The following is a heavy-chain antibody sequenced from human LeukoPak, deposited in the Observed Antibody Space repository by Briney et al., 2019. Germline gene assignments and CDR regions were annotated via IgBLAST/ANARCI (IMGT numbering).Heavy chain of an antibody. V-gene: IGHV3-74*01. CDR3: AKNSGSYYLDY. J-gene: IGHJ4*02. D-gene: IGHD1-26*01. CDR2: INSDGSST. Sequence: GGSLRLSCAASGFTFSSYWMHWVRQAPGKGLVWVSRINSDGSSTSYADSVKGRFTISRDNAKNTLYLQMNSLRAEDTAVYYCAKNSGSYYLDYWGQGTLVTVSS. CDR1: GFTFSSYW.